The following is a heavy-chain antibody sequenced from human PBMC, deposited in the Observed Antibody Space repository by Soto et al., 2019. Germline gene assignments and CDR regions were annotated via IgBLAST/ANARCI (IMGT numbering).Heavy chain of an antibody. J-gene: IGHJ4*02. CDR1: GGSISSSTYY. D-gene: IGHD4-17*01. V-gene: IGHV4-39*01. CDR2: IYYSGNT. Sequence: PSETLSLTCTVSGGSISSSTYYWGWIRQPPGKGLEWIGSIYYSGNTYYNPSLKSRLTISVDTSKNQFSLKLSSVTAADTAVYYCARPAHYGGNPPVDYWGQGTLVTVSS. CDR3: ARPAHYGGNPPVDY.